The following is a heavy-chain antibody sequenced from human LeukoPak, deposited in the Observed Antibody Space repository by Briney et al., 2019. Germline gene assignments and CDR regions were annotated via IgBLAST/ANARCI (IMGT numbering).Heavy chain of an antibody. CDR2: IYSGGST. Sequence: GGSLRLSCAASEFIFSNYWMHWVRQAPGKGLEWVSVIYSGGSTYYADSVKGRFTISRDDSKNTLYLQMNSLRAEDTAVYYCARDYYDSSGQNWFDPWGQGTLVTVSS. CDR1: EFIFSNYW. CDR3: ARDYYDSSGQNWFDP. D-gene: IGHD3-22*01. J-gene: IGHJ5*02. V-gene: IGHV3-53*01.